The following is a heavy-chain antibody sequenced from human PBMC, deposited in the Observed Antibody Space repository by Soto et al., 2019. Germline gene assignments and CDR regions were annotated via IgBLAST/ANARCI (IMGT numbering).Heavy chain of an antibody. CDR2: INPNSGGT. D-gene: IGHD1-26*01. Sequence: ASVKVSCKASGYTFTGYHLHWVRQAPGQGLEWMGWINPNSGGTNYAEKFRGRVTVTRDTSITTAYMELSRLRSDDTAVYYCARAVGGTRIHPLGYWGQGTLVTVSS. CDR3: ARAVGGTRIHPLGY. CDR1: GYTFTGYH. V-gene: IGHV1-2*02. J-gene: IGHJ4*02.